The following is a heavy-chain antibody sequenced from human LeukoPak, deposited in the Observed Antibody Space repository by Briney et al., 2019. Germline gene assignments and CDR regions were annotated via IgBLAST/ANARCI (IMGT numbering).Heavy chain of an antibody. CDR3: AKDGGEYYDILTGYYPRLYYMDV. CDR2: ISGSGGST. D-gene: IGHD3-9*01. Sequence: GGTLRLSCVASGFTFSTYGMSWVRQAPGRGLEWVSAISGSGGSTYYADSVKGRFTISRDNSKNTLYLQMNSLRAEDTAVYYCAKDGGEYYDILTGYYPRLYYMDVWGKGTTVTVSS. J-gene: IGHJ6*03. CDR1: GFTFSTYG. V-gene: IGHV3-23*01.